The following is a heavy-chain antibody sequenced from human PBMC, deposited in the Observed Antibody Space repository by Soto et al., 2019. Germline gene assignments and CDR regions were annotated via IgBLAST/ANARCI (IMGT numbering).Heavy chain of an antibody. V-gene: IGHV4-30-4*01. D-gene: IGHD4-17*01. CDR1: GGSISSGDYY. CDR2: IYYSGST. J-gene: IGHJ6*02. Sequence: SETLSLTCTVSGGSISSGDYYWSWIRQPPGKGLEWIGYIYYSGSTYYNPSLKSRVTISVDTSKNQFSLKLSSVTAADTAVYYCARVVNGDSNYYYSGMDVWGQGTTVTVSS. CDR3: ARVVNGDSNYYYSGMDV.